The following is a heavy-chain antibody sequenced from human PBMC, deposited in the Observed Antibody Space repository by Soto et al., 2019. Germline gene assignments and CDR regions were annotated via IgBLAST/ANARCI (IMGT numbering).Heavy chain of an antibody. CDR3: AKFNLRLWPRAMIDY. Sequence: PGGSLRLSCAASGFTFSSYAMSWVRQAPGKGLEWVSAISGSGGSTYYADSVKGRFTISRDNSKNTLYLQMNSLRAEDTAVYYGAKFNLRLWPRAMIDYWGQGTLVTVSS. CDR2: ISGSGGST. CDR1: GFTFSSYA. D-gene: IGHD5-18*01. J-gene: IGHJ4*02. V-gene: IGHV3-23*01.